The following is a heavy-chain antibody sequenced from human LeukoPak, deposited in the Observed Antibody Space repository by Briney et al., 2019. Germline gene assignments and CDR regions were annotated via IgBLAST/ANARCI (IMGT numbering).Heavy chain of an antibody. CDR2: IIPIFGTA. J-gene: IGHJ4*02. CDR1: GGTFSSYA. Sequence: SVKVPCKASGGTFSSYAISWARQAPGQGLEWMGGIIPIFGTANYAQKFQGRVTITTDESTSTAYMELSSLRSEDTAVYYCALARGGYYYVGFDYWGQGTLVTVSS. CDR3: ALARGGYYYVGFDY. V-gene: IGHV1-69*05. D-gene: IGHD3-22*01.